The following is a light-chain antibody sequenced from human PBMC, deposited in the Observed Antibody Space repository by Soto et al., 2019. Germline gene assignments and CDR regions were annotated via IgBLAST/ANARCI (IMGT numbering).Light chain of an antibody. V-gene: IGLV2-14*01. CDR1: SSDVGGYNY. CDR2: EVS. CDR3: TSYTSSRTLV. Sequence: QSALTQPASVSESPGQSITISCTGTSSDVGGYNYVSWYQQHPGKVPKLMIYEVSNRPSGVSNRFSGSKSGNTASLTISGLQAEDEADYYCTSYTSSRTLVFGGGTNLTVL. J-gene: IGLJ3*02.